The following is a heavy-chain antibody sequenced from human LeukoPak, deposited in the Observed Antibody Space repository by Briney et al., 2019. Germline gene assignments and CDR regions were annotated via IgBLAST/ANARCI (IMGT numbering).Heavy chain of an antibody. CDR2: IIPIFGTA. D-gene: IGHD3-3*01. V-gene: IGHV1-69*01. J-gene: IGHJ4*02. Sequence: SVKVSCKASGGTFSSYAISWVRQTPGQGLEWMGGIIPIFGTANYAQKFQGRVTTTADESTSTAYMELSSLRSEDTAVYYCARDLNDFWSGYYDYWGQGTLVTVSS. CDR3: ARDLNDFWSGYYDY. CDR1: GGTFSSYA.